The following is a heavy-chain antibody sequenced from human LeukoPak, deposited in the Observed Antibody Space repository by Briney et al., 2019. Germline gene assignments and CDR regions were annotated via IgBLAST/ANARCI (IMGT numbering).Heavy chain of an antibody. D-gene: IGHD3-16*01. CDR1: GGSFNGYY. CDR3: ARRQLIRGRDYYYMDV. V-gene: IGHV4-34*01. Sequence: SETLSLTCAVYGGSFNGYYWNWIRQSPGKGLEWIGEINHSGSTNYNPSLKSRVTISVETSKKQFSLNLNAVTAADTAIYYCARRQLIRGRDYYYMDVWGKGTTVTVSS. CDR2: INHSGST. J-gene: IGHJ6*03.